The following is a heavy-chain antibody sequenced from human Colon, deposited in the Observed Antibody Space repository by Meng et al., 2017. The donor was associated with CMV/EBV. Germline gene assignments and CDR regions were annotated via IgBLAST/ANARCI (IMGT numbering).Heavy chain of an antibody. J-gene: IGHJ4*02. CDR1: GFIFSNYW. CDR2: IKNDGSTT. D-gene: IGHD3-9*01. Sequence: VQLVESGGGVVQPGGSLTLYCEVSGFIFSNYWMHWVRQAPGKGLVWISRIKNDGSTTGYADSVKGRFTISRDNAKNTLYLQMNSLRAEDTAMYYCARDIFWGQSDYWGQGTLVTSPQ. V-gene: IGHV3-74*01. CDR3: ARDIFWGQSDY.